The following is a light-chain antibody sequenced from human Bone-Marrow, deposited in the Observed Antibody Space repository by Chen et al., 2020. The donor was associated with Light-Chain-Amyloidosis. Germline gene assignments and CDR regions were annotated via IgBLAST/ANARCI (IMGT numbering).Light chain of an antibody. J-gene: IGLJ1*01. CDR1: SSDVGGDNH. V-gene: IGLV2-14*01. CDR2: DVT. Sequence: QSALTQPASVAGSPGQSITNSCTGTSSDVGGDNHVSWYQQHPDKAPKLMIYDVTNRPSWVPDRFSGSKSDNTASLTISGLQTEDEADYFCSSYTITNTLVFGSGTRVTVL. CDR3: SSYTITNTLV.